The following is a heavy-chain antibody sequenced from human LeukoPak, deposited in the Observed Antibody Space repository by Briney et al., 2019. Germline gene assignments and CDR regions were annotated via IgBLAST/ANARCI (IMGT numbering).Heavy chain of an antibody. V-gene: IGHV1-2*02. Sequence: GGSLRLSCAASGFVFSNYAMHWVRQAPGQGLEWMGWINPNSGGTNYAQKFQGRVTMTRDTSISTAYMELSRLRSDDTAVYYCARDVGGSSRSDAFDIWGQGTMVTVSS. J-gene: IGHJ3*02. D-gene: IGHD3-10*01. CDR1: GFVFSNYA. CDR3: ARDVGGSSRSDAFDI. CDR2: INPNSGGT.